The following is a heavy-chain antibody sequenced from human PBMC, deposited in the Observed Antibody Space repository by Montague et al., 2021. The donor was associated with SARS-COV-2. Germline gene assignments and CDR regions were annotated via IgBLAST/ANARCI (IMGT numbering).Heavy chain of an antibody. J-gene: IGHJ5*02. Sequence: PALVKPTQTLTLTCTFSGFSLSTRGVGVGWIRQPPGKALEWLALIYWDDDERYSPSLESRLTISKDNSKNQVVLTMTKVAPVDTATYYCAHTKAPAGDRWFDPWGQGTPVTVSS. CDR1: GFSLSTRGVG. V-gene: IGHV2-5*02. CDR3: AHTKAPAGDRWFDP. D-gene: IGHD6-13*01. CDR2: IYWDDDE.